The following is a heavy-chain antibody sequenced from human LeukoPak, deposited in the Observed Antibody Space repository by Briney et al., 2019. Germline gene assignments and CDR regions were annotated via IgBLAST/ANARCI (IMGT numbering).Heavy chain of an antibody. Sequence: GGCLRLSCAPSGFTFSIYAMSWVRQPPGKGLEWVSAISGSGGSTYYADSVKGRFTISRDNSKNTLYLQMNSLRTEDTAVYYCATWQRLGYYFDYWGQGTLVTVPS. V-gene: IGHV3-23*01. CDR1: GFTFSIYA. J-gene: IGHJ4*02. D-gene: IGHD3-16*01. CDR2: ISGSGGST. CDR3: ATWQRLGYYFDY.